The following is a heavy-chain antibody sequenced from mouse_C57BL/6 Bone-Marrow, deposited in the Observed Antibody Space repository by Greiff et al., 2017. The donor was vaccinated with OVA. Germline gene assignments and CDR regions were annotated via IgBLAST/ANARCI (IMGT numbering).Heavy chain of an antibody. Sequence: EVNVVESGGSLVQSGRSLRLSCATSGFTFSDFYMEWVRQAPGKGLEWIAASRNKANDYTTEYSASVKGRFIVSRDTSQSILYLQMNALRAEDTAIYYCARDASHYYGSSWYFDVWGTGTTVTVSS. D-gene: IGHD1-1*01. V-gene: IGHV7-1*01. CDR1: GFTFSDFY. CDR3: ARDASHYYGSSWYFDV. J-gene: IGHJ1*03. CDR2: SRNKANDYTT.